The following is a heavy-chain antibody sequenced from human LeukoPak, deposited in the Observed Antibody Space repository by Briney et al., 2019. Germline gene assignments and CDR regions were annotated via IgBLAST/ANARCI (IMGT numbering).Heavy chain of an antibody. CDR2: INHSGST. Sequence: PSETLSLTCAVYGGSFSGYYWSWIRQPPGKGLEWIGEINHSGSTNYNPSLKSRVTISVDTSKNQFSLKLSSVTAADTAVYYCARSFGVVIIRDWGQGTLVTVSS. J-gene: IGHJ4*02. CDR1: GGSFSGYY. V-gene: IGHV4-34*01. CDR3: ARSFGVVIIRD. D-gene: IGHD3-3*01.